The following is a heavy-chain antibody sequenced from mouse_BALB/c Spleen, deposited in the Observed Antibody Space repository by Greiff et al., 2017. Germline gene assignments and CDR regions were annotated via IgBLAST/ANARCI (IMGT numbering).Heavy chain of an antibody. CDR2: IHYSGST. CDR1: GYSITSGYS. CDR3: ARWGELGRGFAY. V-gene: IGHV3-1*02. Sequence: EVKLVESGPDLVKPSQSLSLTCTVTGYSITSGYSWHWIRQFPGNKLEWMGYIHYSGSTNYNPSLKSRISITRDTSKNPFFLQLNSVTTEDTATYYYARWGELGRGFAYWGQGTLVTVSA. D-gene: IGHD4-1*01. J-gene: IGHJ3*01.